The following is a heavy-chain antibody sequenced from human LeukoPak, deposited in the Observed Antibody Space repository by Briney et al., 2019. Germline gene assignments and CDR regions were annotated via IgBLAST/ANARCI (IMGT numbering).Heavy chain of an antibody. D-gene: IGHD3-3*01. J-gene: IGHJ5*02. CDR3: AKGKVSAFLNWFDP. CDR2: ISPTGGSP. V-gene: IGHV3-23*01. CDR1: GFTFSTYA. Sequence: PGGSLRLSCGASGFTFSTYAMTWVRQAPGKGLEWVSAISPTGGSPYYADSVKGRFTISRDNSKNTLYLQMNSLRAEDTAVYYCAKGKVSAFLNWFDPWGQGTLVTVSS.